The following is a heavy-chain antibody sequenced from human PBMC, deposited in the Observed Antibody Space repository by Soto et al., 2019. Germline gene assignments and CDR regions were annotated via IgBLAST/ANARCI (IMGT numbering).Heavy chain of an antibody. CDR2: IWYDGSNK. CDR1: GFTFSSYG. D-gene: IGHD3-10*01. CDR3: ARENYYGSGSYYKYYGMDV. Sequence: PGGSLRLSCAASGFTFSSYGMHWVRQAPGKGLEWVAVIWYDGSNKYYADSVKGRFTISRDNSKNTLYLQMNSLRAEDTAVYYCARENYYGSGSYYKYYGMDVWGQGTTVTVSS. J-gene: IGHJ6*02. V-gene: IGHV3-33*01.